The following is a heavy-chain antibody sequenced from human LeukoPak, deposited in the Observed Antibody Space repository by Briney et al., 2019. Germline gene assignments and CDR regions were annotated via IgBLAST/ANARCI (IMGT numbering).Heavy chain of an antibody. CDR2: IYYSGST. V-gene: IGHV4-59*01. CDR3: ARTDILTGYYYDY. J-gene: IGHJ4*02. Sequence: PSETLSLTCTVSGGSISSYYWSWIRQPPGKGLKWIGYIYYSGSTNYNPSLKSRVTISVDTSKNQFSLKLSSVTAADTAAYYCARTDILTGYYYDYWGQGTLVTVSS. CDR1: GGSISSYY. D-gene: IGHD3-9*01.